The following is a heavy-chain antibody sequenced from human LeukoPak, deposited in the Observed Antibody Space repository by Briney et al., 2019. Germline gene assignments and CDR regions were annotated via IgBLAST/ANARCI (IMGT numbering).Heavy chain of an antibody. Sequence: GASVKVSCKASGYTFTSYGISWVRQAPGQGLEWMGGIIPIFGTANYAQKFQGRVTITADESTSTAYMELSSLRSEDTAVYYCARAFDYGEYCFDYWGQGTLVTVSS. CDR2: IIPIFGTA. CDR1: GYTFTSYG. V-gene: IGHV1-69*13. J-gene: IGHJ4*02. CDR3: ARAFDYGEYCFDY. D-gene: IGHD4-17*01.